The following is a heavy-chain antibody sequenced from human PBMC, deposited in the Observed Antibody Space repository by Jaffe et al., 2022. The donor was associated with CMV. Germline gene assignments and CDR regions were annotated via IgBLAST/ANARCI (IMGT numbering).Heavy chain of an antibody. CDR3: AREEGYYYDSILRYMDV. J-gene: IGHJ6*03. D-gene: IGHD3-22*01. V-gene: IGHV3-21*01. Sequence: EVQLVESGGGLVKPGGSLRLSCAASGFTFSSYSMNWVRQAPGKGLEWVSSISSSSSYIYYADSVKGRFTISRDNAKNSLYLQMNSLRAEDTAVYYCAREEGYYYDSILRYMDVWGKGTTVTVSS. CDR1: GFTFSSYS. CDR2: ISSSSSYI.